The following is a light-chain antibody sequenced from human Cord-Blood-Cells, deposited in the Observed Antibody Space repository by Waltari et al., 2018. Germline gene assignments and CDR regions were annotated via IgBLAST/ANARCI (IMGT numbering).Light chain of an antibody. CDR3: QQYNSYSWT. J-gene: IGKJ1*01. CDR2: DAS. Sequence: SQMTQSPPPPSASVGDRVTLTCRASQSISSWLAWYQQKPGKAPKLLIYDASSLESGVPSRFSGSGSGTEFTLTISSLQPDDFATYYCQQYNSYSWTFGQGTKVEIK. CDR1: QSISSW. V-gene: IGKV1-5*01.